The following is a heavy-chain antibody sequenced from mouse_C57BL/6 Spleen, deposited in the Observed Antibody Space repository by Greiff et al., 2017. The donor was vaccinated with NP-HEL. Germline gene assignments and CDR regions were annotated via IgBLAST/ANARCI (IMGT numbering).Heavy chain of an antibody. J-gene: IGHJ3*01. Sequence: QVQLQQSGAELVRPGTSVKVSCKASGYAFTNYLIEWVKQRPGQGLEWIGVINPGSGGTNYNEKFKGKATLTADKSSSTAYMQLSSLTSEDSAVYFFASENYGFAYWGQGTLVTVSA. V-gene: IGHV1-54*01. CDR3: ASENYGFAY. CDR2: INPGSGGT. D-gene: IGHD1-1*01. CDR1: GYAFTNYL.